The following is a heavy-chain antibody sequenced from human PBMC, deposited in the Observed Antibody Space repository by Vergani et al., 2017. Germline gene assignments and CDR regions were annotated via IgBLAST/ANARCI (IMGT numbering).Heavy chain of an antibody. CDR3: ARKHISNYYDSSGYYYMGYYYGMDV. CDR1: GFTFNEFW. Sequence: EVELVESGGGLVQPGGSLRLSCAASGFTFNEFWMHWARQVPGKGLVWDSGMNGDGDTISYADSVKGRFTISRDNAKNTLFLQMNSLRAEDTAVYYCARKHISNYYDSSGYYYMGYYYGMDVWGQGTTVTVSS. D-gene: IGHD3-22*01. V-gene: IGHV3-74*01. CDR2: MNGDGDTI. J-gene: IGHJ6*02.